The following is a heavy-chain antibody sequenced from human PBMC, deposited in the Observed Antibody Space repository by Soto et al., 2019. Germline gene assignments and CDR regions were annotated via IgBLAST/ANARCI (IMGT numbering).Heavy chain of an antibody. CDR2: IVVGSGNT. Sequence: SVKVSCKASGFTFTSSAVQWVRQARGQRLEWIGWIVVGSGNTNYAQKFQERATITRDMSTSTAYMELSSLRSEDTAVYYRAAGLSYDFWSGSPDYWGQGTLVTVSS. V-gene: IGHV1-58*01. J-gene: IGHJ4*02. CDR1: GFTFTSSA. CDR3: AAGLSYDFWSGSPDY. D-gene: IGHD3-3*01.